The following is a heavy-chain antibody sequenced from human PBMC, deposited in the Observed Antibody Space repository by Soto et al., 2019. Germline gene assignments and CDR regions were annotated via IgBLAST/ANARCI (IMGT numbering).Heavy chain of an antibody. J-gene: IGHJ6*02. Sequence: PSETLSLTCTVSAASITSYSWSWVRQPPRKGLEWIGYISYSGSTNYNPSLNSRVTISTHTSNNQFSLRLNSVTSEDTAVYYCARAISIYGVVTYGMDVWGQGTKVTVSS. CDR1: AASITSYS. CDR2: ISYSGST. CDR3: ARAISIYGVVTYGMDV. D-gene: IGHD3-3*01. V-gene: IGHV4-59*01.